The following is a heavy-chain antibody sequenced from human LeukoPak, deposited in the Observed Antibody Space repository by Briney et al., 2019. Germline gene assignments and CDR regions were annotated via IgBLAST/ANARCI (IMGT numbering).Heavy chain of an antibody. V-gene: IGHV3-30*02. Sequence: VPPGGSLGLSFAASGFPFRSHGMHWVRQAPGKGPEWVAFIRYDGSNKYYADSVKGRFTISRDNSKNTLYLQMNSLRAEDTAVYYCAKFYGVPIVLWGQGTLVTVSS. D-gene: IGHD1-26*01. CDR3: AKFYGVPIVL. CDR2: IRYDGSNK. CDR1: GFPFRSHG. J-gene: IGHJ4*02.